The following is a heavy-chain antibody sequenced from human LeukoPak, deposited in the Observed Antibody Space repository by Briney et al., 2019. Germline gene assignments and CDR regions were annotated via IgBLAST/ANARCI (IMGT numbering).Heavy chain of an antibody. CDR1: GFTFGDYA. Sequence: HPGRSLRLSCSTSGFTFGDYAMSWVRQAPGKGLEWVGSIQAKAYGGATKYAASVNGRFSISRDDSQSIANLQMNDLKTEDTAVYYCTRAPHPRCSSSGCYLDYWGQGILVTVSS. V-gene: IGHV3-49*04. D-gene: IGHD2-2*01. J-gene: IGHJ4*02. CDR3: TRAPHPRCSSSGCYLDY. CDR2: IQAKAYGGAT.